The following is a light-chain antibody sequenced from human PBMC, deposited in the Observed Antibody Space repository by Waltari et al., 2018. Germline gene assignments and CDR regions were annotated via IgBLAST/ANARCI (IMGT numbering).Light chain of an antibody. CDR3: QQYSSPPFT. Sequence: DIVMTQSPDWLAVSLGARATIHGKSSQSFLYNSNNKNYLTWYQQKPGQPPKLLIYWASTRESGVPDRFSGSGSGTDFTLTISSLQAEDVAVYYCQQYSSPPFTFGPGTKVDI. CDR2: WAS. V-gene: IGKV4-1*01. CDR1: QSFLYNSNNKNY. J-gene: IGKJ3*01.